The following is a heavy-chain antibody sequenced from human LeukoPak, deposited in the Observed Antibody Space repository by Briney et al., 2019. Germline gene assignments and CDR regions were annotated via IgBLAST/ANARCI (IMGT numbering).Heavy chain of an antibody. CDR3: AKDAPTVLILFDY. Sequence: PGGSLRLSCAASGFTFSSYAMSWVRQAPGKGLEWVSGISDSGGSTYYADFVKGRLTISRDNSKNTLYLQMNSLRAEDTAVYYCAKDAPTVLILFDYWGQGTLVTVSS. CDR2: ISDSGGST. J-gene: IGHJ4*02. V-gene: IGHV3-23*01. CDR1: GFTFSSYA. D-gene: IGHD4-23*01.